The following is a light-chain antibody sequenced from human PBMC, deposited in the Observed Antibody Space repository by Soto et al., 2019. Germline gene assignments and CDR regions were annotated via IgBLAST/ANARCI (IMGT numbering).Light chain of an antibody. J-gene: IGKJ2*01. CDR1: QSVNTW. Sequence: DIPMTQSPSTLSASVGDRVTITCRASQSVNTWLAWYQQKPGKAPKRLIYTASNLGSGVPSRFSGSGSETEFTLTISSLQPADFVTSYCHQYKSYPYSFGQGTKLEIK. V-gene: IGKV1-5*03. CDR2: TAS. CDR3: HQYKSYPYS.